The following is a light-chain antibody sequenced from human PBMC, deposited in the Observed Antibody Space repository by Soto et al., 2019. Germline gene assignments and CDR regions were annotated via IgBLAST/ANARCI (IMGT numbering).Light chain of an antibody. V-gene: IGLV1-40*01. Sequence: QSVLTQPPSVSGAPGQRVTISCTGSSSNIGAGYDVHWYQQLPGTAPKLLIYGNSNRPSGVPDRFSGSKSGTSASLAITGLQADNEADYYCQSYDSSLSGWVFGGGTNVTVL. CDR2: GNS. CDR3: QSYDSSLSGWV. J-gene: IGLJ3*02. CDR1: SSNIGAGYD.